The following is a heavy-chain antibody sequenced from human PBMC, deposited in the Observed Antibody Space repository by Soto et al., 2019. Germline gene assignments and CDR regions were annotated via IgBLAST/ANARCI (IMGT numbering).Heavy chain of an antibody. CDR1: GGSINSRSYF. CDR3: ARDRYGGFDF. CDR2: INHKEKT. V-gene: IGHV4-39*07. D-gene: IGHD3-9*01. Sequence: QLQLQQSGPGLVKPSETLALTCSVSGGSINSRSYFWAWIRQPPGKGLEWIVSINHKEKTYYSQSLKSRHNVSIDTSKNQFSLKLNSMTAADTAIYYCARDRYGGFDFWGLGTLVIVSS. J-gene: IGHJ4*02.